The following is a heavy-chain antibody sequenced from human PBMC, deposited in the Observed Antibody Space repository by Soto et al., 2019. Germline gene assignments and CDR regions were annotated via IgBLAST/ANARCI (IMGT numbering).Heavy chain of an antibody. CDR1: GLTFSSYW. Sequence: PGGSLRLSCAASGLTFSSYWMSWVRQAPGKGLEWVANIKQDGSEKYYVDSVKGRFTISRDNAKNSLYLQMNSLRAEDTAVYYCARVLLMHDAFDIWGQGTMVTVSS. CDR3: ARVLLMHDAFDI. CDR2: IKQDGSEK. J-gene: IGHJ3*02. V-gene: IGHV3-7*01.